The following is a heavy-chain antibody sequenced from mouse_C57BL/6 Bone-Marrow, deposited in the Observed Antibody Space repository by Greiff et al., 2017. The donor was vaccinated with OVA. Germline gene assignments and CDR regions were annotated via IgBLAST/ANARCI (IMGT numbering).Heavy chain of an antibody. V-gene: IGHV1-59*01. D-gene: IGHD1-1*01. J-gene: IGHJ4*01. CDR2: IDPSDSYT. CDR1: GYTFTSYW. CDR3: ARRDLRLYAMDY. Sequence: QVQLQQPGAELVRPGTSVKLSCKASGYTFTSYWMHWVKQRPGQGLEWIGVIDPSDSYTNYNQKFKGKATLTVDTSSSTAYMQLSSLTSEDSAVVYCARRDLRLYAMDYWGQGTSVTVSS.